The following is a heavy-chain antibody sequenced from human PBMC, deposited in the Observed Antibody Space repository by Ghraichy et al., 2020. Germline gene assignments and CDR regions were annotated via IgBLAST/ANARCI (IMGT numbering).Heavy chain of an antibody. J-gene: IGHJ4*02. Sequence: SETLSLTCTVSGGSISSSSYYWGWIRQPPGKGLEWIGSIYYSGSTYYNPSLKSRVTISVDTSKNQFSLKLSSVTAADTAVYYCARKDGYNYLKIDYWGQGTLVTVSS. CDR2: IYYSGST. D-gene: IGHD5-24*01. CDR1: GGSISSSSYY. CDR3: ARKDGYNYLKIDY. V-gene: IGHV4-39*07.